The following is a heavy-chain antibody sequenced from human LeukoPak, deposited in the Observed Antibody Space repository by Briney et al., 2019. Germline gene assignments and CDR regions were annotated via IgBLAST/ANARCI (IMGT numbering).Heavy chain of an antibody. CDR1: GGSISSSSYY. D-gene: IGHD5-12*01. V-gene: IGHV4-39*01. Sequence: SETLSLTCTVSGGSISSSSYYWGWIRQPPGKGLEWIGSIYYSGSTFYNPSLKSRVTISVDTSKNQFSLKLSSVTAADTAVYYCARSPRGYSGYESRYYFDYWGQGTLVTVSS. CDR3: ARSPRGYSGYESRYYFDY. J-gene: IGHJ4*02. CDR2: IYYSGST.